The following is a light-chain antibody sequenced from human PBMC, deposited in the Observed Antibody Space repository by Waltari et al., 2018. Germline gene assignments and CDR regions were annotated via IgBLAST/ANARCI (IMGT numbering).Light chain of an antibody. V-gene: IGKV1-33*01. Sequence: DIQMTQSPSSLSASVGARVTFTRQASQDISNYLNWYQQKPGKAPKLLIYDASNLETGVPSRFSGSGSGTDFTFTISSLQPEDIATYYCQQYDNLPLTFGGGTKVEIK. CDR2: DAS. J-gene: IGKJ4*01. CDR3: QQYDNLPLT. CDR1: QDISNY.